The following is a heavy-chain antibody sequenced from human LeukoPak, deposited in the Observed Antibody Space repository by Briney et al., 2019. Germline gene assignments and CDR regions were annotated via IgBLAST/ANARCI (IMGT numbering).Heavy chain of an antibody. D-gene: IGHD3-10*01. CDR3: ARRRQITMVRGVFDY. Sequence: SETLSLTCTVSGGSISSYYWSWIRQPPGKGLEWIGYIYYSGSTNYNPSLKSRVTISVDTSKNQFSLKLSSVTAADTAVYYCARRRQITMVRGVFDYWGQGTLVTVSS. J-gene: IGHJ4*02. V-gene: IGHV4-59*12. CDR1: GGSISSYY. CDR2: IYYSGST.